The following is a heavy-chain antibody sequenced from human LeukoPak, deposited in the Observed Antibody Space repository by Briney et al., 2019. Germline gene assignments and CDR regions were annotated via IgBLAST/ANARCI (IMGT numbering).Heavy chain of an antibody. V-gene: IGHV4-59*01. CDR2: IYYSGST. CDR1: GGSISSYY. J-gene: IGHJ5*02. D-gene: IGHD3-10*01. Sequence: PSETLSLTCTVSGGSISSYYWTWIRQPPGKGLEWIGYIYYSGSTNYNPSLKSRVTISVDTSKNQFSLKLSSVTAADTAVYYCARGGYYGSGNDFRFDPWGQGTLVTVSS. CDR3: ARGGYYGSGNDFRFDP.